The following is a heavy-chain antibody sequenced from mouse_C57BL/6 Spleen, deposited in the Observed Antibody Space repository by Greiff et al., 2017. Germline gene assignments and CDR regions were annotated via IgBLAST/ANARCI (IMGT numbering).Heavy chain of an antibody. CDR1: GYTFTDYE. CDR2: IDPETGGT. D-gene: IGHD2-3*01. V-gene: IGHV1-15*01. Sequence: VQLQQSGAELVRPGASVTLSCKASGYTFTDYEMHWVKQTPVHGLEWIGAIDPETGGTAYNQKFKGKAILTADKSSSTAYMELRSLTSEDSAVYYCTRWLLRALYWYFDVWGTGTTVTVSS. J-gene: IGHJ1*03. CDR3: TRWLLRALYWYFDV.